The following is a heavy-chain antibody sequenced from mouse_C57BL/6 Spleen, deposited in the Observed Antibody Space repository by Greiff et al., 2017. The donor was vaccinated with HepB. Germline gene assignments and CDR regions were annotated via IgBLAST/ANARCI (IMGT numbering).Heavy chain of an antibody. Sequence: DVKLVESGGDLVKPGGSLKLSCAASGFTFSSYGMSWVRQTPDKRLEWVATISSGGSYTYYPDSVKGRFTISRDNAKNTLYLQMSSLKSEDTAMYYCARHTGSSSGAMDYWGQGPSVTVSS. V-gene: IGHV5-6*02. CDR3: ARHTGSSSGAMDY. CDR2: ISSGGSYT. D-gene: IGHD1-1*01. CDR1: GFTFSSYG. J-gene: IGHJ4*01.